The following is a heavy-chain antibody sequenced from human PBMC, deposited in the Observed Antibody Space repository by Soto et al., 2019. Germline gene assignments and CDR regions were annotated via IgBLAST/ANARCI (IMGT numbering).Heavy chain of an antibody. Sequence: QVQLVQSGAEVKKPGSSVKVSCKASGGTFSSYAISWVRQAPGQGLEWMGGIIPIFGTANYAQKFQGRVTITADESTSTVYMELSSLISEYTAVYYCAREATVVTTDAFDIWGQGTMVTVSS. CDR3: AREATVVTTDAFDI. V-gene: IGHV1-69*01. J-gene: IGHJ3*02. D-gene: IGHD4-17*01. CDR1: GGTFSSYA. CDR2: IIPIFGTA.